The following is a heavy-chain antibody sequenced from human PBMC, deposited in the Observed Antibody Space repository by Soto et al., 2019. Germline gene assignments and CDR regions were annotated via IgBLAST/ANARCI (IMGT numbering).Heavy chain of an antibody. Sequence: GASAKVSCKASGYSFTSYSLHWVQQAPGQGLEWMGIINPNSTSASYAQKFQGRVTMTRDTSTSTVYMELSTLRSEDTAVYYCARDRDFWTGYEYYYYAMDVWGQGTTVTVSS. V-gene: IGHV1-46*01. CDR2: INPNSTSA. D-gene: IGHD3-3*01. CDR3: ARDRDFWTGYEYYYYAMDV. CDR1: GYSFTSYS. J-gene: IGHJ6*02.